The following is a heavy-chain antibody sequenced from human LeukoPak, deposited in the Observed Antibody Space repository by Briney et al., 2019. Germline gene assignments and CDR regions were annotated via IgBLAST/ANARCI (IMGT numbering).Heavy chain of an antibody. CDR1: GGSFSGYY. Sequence: ASETLSLTCAVYGGSFSGYYWSWIRQPPGKGLEWIGEINHSGSTNYNPSLKSRVTISVDTSKNQFSLKLSSVTAADTAVYYWARHAYVRGSYRYPRLGYRPVNYFDYWGQGTLVTVSS. CDR3: ARHAYVRGSYRYPRLGYRPVNYFDY. CDR2: INHSGST. V-gene: IGHV4-34*01. J-gene: IGHJ4*02. D-gene: IGHD3-16*02.